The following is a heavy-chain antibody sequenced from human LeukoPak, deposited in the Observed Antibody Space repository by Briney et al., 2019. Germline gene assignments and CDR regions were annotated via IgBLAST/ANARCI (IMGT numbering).Heavy chain of an antibody. V-gene: IGHV3-23*01. D-gene: IGHD6-19*01. CDR1: GFTFSSYA. J-gene: IGHJ4*02. CDR2: ISGSGGST. Sequence: GGSLRLSCAASGFTFSSYAMSWVRQAPGKGLEWVSAISGSGGSTYYADSVKGRFTISRDNSKNTLYLQMNSLRAEDTAVYYCAKDLGSGWYNPGYYFDYWGQGTLDTVSS. CDR3: AKDLGSGWYNPGYYFDY.